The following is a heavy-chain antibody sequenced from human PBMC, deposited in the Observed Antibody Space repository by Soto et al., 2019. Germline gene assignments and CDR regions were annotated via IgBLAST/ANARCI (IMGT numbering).Heavy chain of an antibody. Sequence: GGSLRLSCAASGFTFSSYGMHWVRQAPGKGLEWVAVISKDGGTEYYADSVKGRFTISRDNSMNTLFLQMTSLRDEDTALYYCAKDKDSFGSGNLISWGQGTLVTVSS. D-gene: IGHD3-10*01. V-gene: IGHV3-30*18. CDR1: GFTFSSYG. CDR2: ISKDGGTE. J-gene: IGHJ5*02. CDR3: AKDKDSFGSGNLIS.